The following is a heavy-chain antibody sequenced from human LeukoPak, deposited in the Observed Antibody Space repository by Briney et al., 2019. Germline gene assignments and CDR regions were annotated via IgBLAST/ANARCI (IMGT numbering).Heavy chain of an antibody. J-gene: IGHJ6*02. D-gene: IGHD4-23*01. V-gene: IGHV5-51*01. CDR1: GYSFTSYW. Sequence: GESLKISCKGSGYSFTSYWIGWVRQMPGKGLEWMGIIYPGDSDTRYSPSFQGQVTISADKSISTAYLQWSSLKASDTAMYYCARLGGNSKSYYYYYGMDVWGQGTRSPSP. CDR2: IYPGDSDT. CDR3: ARLGGNSKSYYYYYGMDV.